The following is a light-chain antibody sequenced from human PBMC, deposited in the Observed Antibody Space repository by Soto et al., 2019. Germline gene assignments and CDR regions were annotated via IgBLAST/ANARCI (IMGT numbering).Light chain of an antibody. CDR3: QQRSNWPIT. V-gene: IGKV3-11*01. Sequence: EILLTQSPATLSLSRGERATLSWRASQSVSSYLAWYQQKPGQAPRLLIYDASNRATGIPARFSGSGSGTDFTLTISSLEPEDFAVYYCQQRSNWPITFGQGTRLEIK. CDR2: DAS. CDR1: QSVSSY. J-gene: IGKJ5*01.